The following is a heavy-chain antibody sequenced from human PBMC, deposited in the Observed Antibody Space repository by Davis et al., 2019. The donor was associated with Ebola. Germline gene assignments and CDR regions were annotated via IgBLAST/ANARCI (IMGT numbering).Heavy chain of an antibody. J-gene: IGHJ4*02. CDR2: ISYDGSNK. V-gene: IGHV3-30*18. D-gene: IGHD3-22*01. CDR1: GFTSSSYG. Sequence: PGGSLRLSCAASGFTSSSYGMHWVRQAPGKGLEWVAVISYDGSNKYYADSVKGRFTTSRDNSKNTLYLQMNSLRAEDTAVYYCAKDFQYYYDSSGYYEAGYFDYWGQGTLVTVSS. CDR3: AKDFQYYYDSSGYYEAGYFDY.